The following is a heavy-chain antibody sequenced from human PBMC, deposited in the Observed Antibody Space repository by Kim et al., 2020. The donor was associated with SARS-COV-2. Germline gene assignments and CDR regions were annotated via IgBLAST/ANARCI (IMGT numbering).Heavy chain of an antibody. D-gene: IGHD1-1*01. J-gene: IGHJ3*02. CDR1: GGSISSSSYY. Sequence: SETLSLTCTVSGGSISSSSYYWGWIRQPPGKGLEWIGSIYYSGSTYYNPSLKSRVTISVDTSKNQFSLKLSSVTAADTAVYYCARHLQPRNGAFDIWGQGTMVTVSS. V-gene: IGHV4-39*01. CDR2: IYYSGST. CDR3: ARHLQPRNGAFDI.